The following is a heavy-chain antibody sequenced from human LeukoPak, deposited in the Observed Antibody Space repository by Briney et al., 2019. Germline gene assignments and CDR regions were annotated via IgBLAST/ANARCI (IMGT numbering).Heavy chain of an antibody. V-gene: IGHV3-30*18. CDR1: GFTFSSYG. Sequence: PGGSLRLSCAASGFTFSSYGMHWVRQAPGKGLEWVGVISFDGSTNYYADSVKGRFTISRDNSKNTLYLQMNSLRAEDTAVYYCAKVAGYGDYGEYFLHWGQGTLVIVSS. CDR2: ISFDGSTN. D-gene: IGHD4-17*01. J-gene: IGHJ1*01. CDR3: AKVAGYGDYGEYFLH.